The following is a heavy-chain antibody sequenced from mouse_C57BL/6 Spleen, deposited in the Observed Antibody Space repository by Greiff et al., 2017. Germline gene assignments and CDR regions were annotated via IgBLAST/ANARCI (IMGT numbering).Heavy chain of an antibody. CDR1: GFTFSDYG. CDR2: ISSGSSTI. D-gene: IGHD1-1*01. J-gene: IGHJ2*01. V-gene: IGHV5-17*01. CDR3: ARSYYYGSSYDYFDY. Sequence: VQLKESGGGLVKPGGSLKLSCAASGFTFSDYGMHWVRQAPEKGLEWVAYISSGSSTIYYADTVKGRFTISRDNAKNTLFLQMTSLRSEDTAMYYCARSYYYGSSYDYFDYWGQGTTLTVSS.